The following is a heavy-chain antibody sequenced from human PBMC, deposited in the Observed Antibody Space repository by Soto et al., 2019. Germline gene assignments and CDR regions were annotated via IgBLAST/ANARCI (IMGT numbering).Heavy chain of an antibody. J-gene: IGHJ6*02. CDR2: ISGSGGST. D-gene: IGHD3-16*01. V-gene: IGHV3-23*01. CDR3: AKLENGHHITFGGEYYPPPIVYYYYGMDV. Sequence: GGSLRLSCAASGFTFSSYAMSWVRQAPGKGLEWVSAISGSGGSTYYADSVKGRFTISRDNSKNTLYLQMNSLRAEDTAVYYCAKLENGHHITFGGEYYPPPIVYYYYGMDVWGQGTTVTVSS. CDR1: GFTFSSYA.